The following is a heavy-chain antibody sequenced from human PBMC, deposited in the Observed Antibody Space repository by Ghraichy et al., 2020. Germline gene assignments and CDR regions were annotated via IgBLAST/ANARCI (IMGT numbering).Heavy chain of an antibody. D-gene: IGHD2/OR15-2a*01. Sequence: GESLRLSCVASGFSFRGYSMSWVRQAPGRGLEWVSAIDGRDGRTFYADFVEGRFTISKDNSRNTLYLLMNSLRAEDTAVYYCAVVLKSDLDYWGRGTLLTVSS. J-gene: IGHJ4*02. V-gene: IGHV3-23*01. CDR1: GFSFRGYS. CDR2: IDGRDGRT. CDR3: AVVLKSDLDY.